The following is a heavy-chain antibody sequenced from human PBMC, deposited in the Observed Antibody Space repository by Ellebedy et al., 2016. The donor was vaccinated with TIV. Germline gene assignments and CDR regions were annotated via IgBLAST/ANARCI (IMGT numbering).Heavy chain of an antibody. J-gene: IGHJ4*02. CDR3: ARSPWVRGVIISHFDH. V-gene: IGHV4-39*01. D-gene: IGHD3-10*01. CDR1: SGSIRVSSYY. Sequence: MPSETLSLTCTVSSGSIRVSSYYWGWIRQSPGKGLEWIGSVFYSGSTYYKPSLKSRVNISIDTSKNQFSLRLTSVTAAETAVYFCARSPWVRGVIISHFDHWGPGIPVIASS. CDR2: VFYSGST.